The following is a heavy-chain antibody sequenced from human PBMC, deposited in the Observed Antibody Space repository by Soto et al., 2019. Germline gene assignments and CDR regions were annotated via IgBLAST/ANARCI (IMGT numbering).Heavy chain of an antibody. Sequence: QVQLVESGGGVVQPGRSLRLSCAASGFTFSSYGMHWVRQAPGKGLEWVAVIWYDGSNKYYADSVKGRFTISRDNSKNTLYLQMNSLRAEDTAVYYCARDSAELEVYYDSSGYPPLDYWGQGTLVTVSS. CDR1: GFTFSSYG. D-gene: IGHD3-22*01. CDR3: ARDSAELEVYYDSSGYPPLDY. V-gene: IGHV3-33*01. J-gene: IGHJ4*02. CDR2: IWYDGSNK.